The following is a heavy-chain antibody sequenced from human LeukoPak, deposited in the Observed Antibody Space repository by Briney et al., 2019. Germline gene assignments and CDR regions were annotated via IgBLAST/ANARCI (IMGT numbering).Heavy chain of an antibody. CDR3: AKPPGDMVRGADAFDI. V-gene: IGHV3-23*01. CDR2: ISGSGGST. CDR1: GFTVSSNY. D-gene: IGHD3-10*01. Sequence: GGSLRLSCAASGFTVSSNYMSWVRQAPGKGLEWVSAISGSGGSTYYADSVKGRFTISRDNSKNTLYLQMNSLRAEDTAVYYCAKPPGDMVRGADAFDIWGQGTMVTVSS. J-gene: IGHJ3*02.